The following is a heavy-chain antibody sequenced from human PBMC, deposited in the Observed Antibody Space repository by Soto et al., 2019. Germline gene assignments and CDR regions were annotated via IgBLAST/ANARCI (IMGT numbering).Heavy chain of an antibody. CDR2: ISPDGSDV. Sequence: GGSLRLSCAASGFPFTNYWMNWVRQTPGKGLMWVSRISPDGSDVGYADSVEGRFTVSRDNAKNTLYLQMHSLRAEDTAMYYCECWGHIVPVAPSDFPRWGQGTLVTVSX. CDR1: GFPFTNYW. V-gene: IGHV3-74*01. D-gene: IGHD2-8*02. CDR3: ECWGHIVPVAPSDFPR. J-gene: IGHJ4*02.